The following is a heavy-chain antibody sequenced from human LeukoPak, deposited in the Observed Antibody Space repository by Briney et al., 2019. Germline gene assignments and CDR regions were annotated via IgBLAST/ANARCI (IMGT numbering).Heavy chain of an antibody. CDR2: INPNSGGT. V-gene: IGHV1-2*02. CDR3: ARDPPIGGADVFDI. D-gene: IGHD3-10*01. CDR1: GYTFTGYY. J-gene: IGHJ3*02. Sequence: GASVKVSCKAAGYTFTGYYMHWVRQAPGQGLEWMGWINPNSGGTNYAQKFQGRVTMTRDTSISTAYMELSRLTSDDTAVYYCARDPPIGGADVFDIWGQGTTVTVSS.